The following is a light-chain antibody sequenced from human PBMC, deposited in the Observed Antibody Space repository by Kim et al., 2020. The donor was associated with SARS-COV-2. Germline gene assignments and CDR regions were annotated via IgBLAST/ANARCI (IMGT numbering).Light chain of an antibody. V-gene: IGKV4-1*01. Sequence: DIVMTQSPDSLAVSLGERATINCKSSRSVLYSSNNKNYLAWYQQKPGQPPKLLIYWASTRESGVPDRFSGSGSGTDFTLTISSLQAEDVAVYYCQQYYSTITFGQGTRLEIK. CDR1: RSVLYSSNNKNY. J-gene: IGKJ5*01. CDR3: QQYYSTIT. CDR2: WAS.